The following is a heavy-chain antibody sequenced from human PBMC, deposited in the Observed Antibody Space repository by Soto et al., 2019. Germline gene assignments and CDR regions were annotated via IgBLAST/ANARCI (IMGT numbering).Heavy chain of an antibody. CDR2: ISGSGGST. CDR1: GFTFSSYA. J-gene: IGHJ4*02. V-gene: IGHV3-23*01. CDR3: AKHIVVVPAAMHY. D-gene: IGHD2-2*01. Sequence: SLRLSCAASGFTFSSYAMSWVRQAPGKGLEWVSAISGSGGSTYYADSVKGRFTISRDNSKNTLYLQMNSLRAEDTAVYYCAKHIVVVPAAMHYWGQGTLVTVSS.